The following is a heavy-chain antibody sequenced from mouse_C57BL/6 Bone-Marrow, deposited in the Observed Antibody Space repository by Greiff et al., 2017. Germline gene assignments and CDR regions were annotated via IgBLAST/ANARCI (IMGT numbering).Heavy chain of an antibody. J-gene: IGHJ2*01. CDR2: IDPSDSYT. CDR3: ARGTYYYGSDY. V-gene: IGHV1-69*01. D-gene: IGHD1-1*01. Sequence: QVQLQQPGAELVMPGASVKLSCKASGYTFTSYWMHWVKQRPGQGLEWIGEIDPSDSYTNYNQKFKGKSTLTVDKSSSTAYMQRSSLTAEDSAVYYCARGTYYYGSDYWGQGTTLTVSS. CDR1: GYTFTSYW.